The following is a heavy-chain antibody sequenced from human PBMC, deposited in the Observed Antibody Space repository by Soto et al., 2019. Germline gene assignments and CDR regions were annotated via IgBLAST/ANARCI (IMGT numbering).Heavy chain of an antibody. CDR1: GFTFSSYW. V-gene: IGHV3-7*01. J-gene: IGHJ5*02. Sequence: EVQLVESGGGLVQPGGSLRLSCAASGFTFSSYWMSWVRQAPGKGLEWVANIKQDGSEKYYVDSVKGRFTISRDNAKNSLYLQMNSLRAEDTAVYYCARVGMGVRYSSGWSNWFDPWGQGTLVPVSS. CDR2: IKQDGSEK. D-gene: IGHD6-19*01. CDR3: ARVGMGVRYSSGWSNWFDP.